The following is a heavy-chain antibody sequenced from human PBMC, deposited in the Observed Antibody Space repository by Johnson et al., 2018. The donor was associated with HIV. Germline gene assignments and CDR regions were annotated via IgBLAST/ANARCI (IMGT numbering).Heavy chain of an antibody. D-gene: IGHD6-6*01. CDR1: GFTFSSYW. CDR2: INSDGSST. J-gene: IGHJ3*02. Sequence: EQLVESGGVVVQPGGSVRLSCAASGFTFSSYWMHWVRQAPGKGLVWVSRINSDGSSTSYADSAKGRFTISRDNSKNTLYLQMNSLRAEDTAVYYSASLVGSSSGEAFDIWGQGTMVTVSS. CDR3: ASLVGSSSGEAFDI. V-gene: IGHV3-74*02.